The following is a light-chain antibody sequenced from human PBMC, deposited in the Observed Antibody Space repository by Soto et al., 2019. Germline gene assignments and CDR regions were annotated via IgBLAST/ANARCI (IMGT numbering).Light chain of an antibody. CDR2: HAS. CDR3: LQYGSFSPIT. Sequence: DIQMTQSPSTLPASVGDRVTITCRASQSISNWLAWYQQKPGTAPKVLIYHASNLQSGVPSRFSGSGSGTEFTLSISRLQTGDFATYYCLQYGSFSPITFGGGTKVDIK. V-gene: IGKV1-5*01. CDR1: QSISNW. J-gene: IGKJ4*01.